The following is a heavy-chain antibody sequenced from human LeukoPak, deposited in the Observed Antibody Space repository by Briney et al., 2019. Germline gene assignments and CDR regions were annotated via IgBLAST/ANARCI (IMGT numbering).Heavy chain of an antibody. V-gene: IGHV3-64*01. CDR1: RFTFSSYA. J-gene: IGHJ3*02. D-gene: IGHD4-17*01. CDR3: ARGPVTRFEI. Sequence: GGSLRLSCAASRFTFSSYAMHWVRQAPGKGLEYVSAISSNGGSTYYANSVKGRFTISRDNSKNTLYLQMGSLRAEDMAVYYCARGPVTRFEIWGQGTMVTVSS. CDR2: ISSNGGST.